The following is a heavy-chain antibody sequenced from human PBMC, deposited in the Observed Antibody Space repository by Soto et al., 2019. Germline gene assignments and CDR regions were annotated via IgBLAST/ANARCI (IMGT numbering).Heavy chain of an antibody. V-gene: IGHV3-33*01. CDR1: GFTFSSYG. Sequence: GGSLRLSCAASGFTFSSYGMHWVRQAPGKGLEWVAVIWYDGSNKYYADSVKGRFTISRDNSKNTLYLQMNSLRAEDTAVYYCARDLNTGQWLVLGAFDIWGQGTMVTVSS. D-gene: IGHD6-19*01. CDR3: ARDLNTGQWLVLGAFDI. CDR2: IWYDGSNK. J-gene: IGHJ3*02.